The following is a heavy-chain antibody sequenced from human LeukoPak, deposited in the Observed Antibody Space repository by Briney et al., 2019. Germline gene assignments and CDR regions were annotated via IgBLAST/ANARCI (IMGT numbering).Heavy chain of an antibody. CDR2: IKEDGTET. D-gene: IGHD5-24*01. J-gene: IGHJ4*02. CDR1: GFTFSNHA. V-gene: IGHV3-7*03. CDR3: AKEGRSLQTY. Sequence: GGSLRLSCVTSGFTFSNHAMHWVRQGPGKGLEWVANIKEDGTETYYVDSVKGRFTISRDNAKNSLYLQMNSLRVEDTAVYYCAKEGRSLQTYWGQGTLVTVSS.